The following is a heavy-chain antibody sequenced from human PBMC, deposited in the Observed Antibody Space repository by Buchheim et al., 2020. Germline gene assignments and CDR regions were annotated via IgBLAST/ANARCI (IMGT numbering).Heavy chain of an antibody. Sequence: QVQLQESGPGLVKPSETLSLTCTVSGGSISSYYWSWIRQPPGKGLEWIGYIYYSGSTNYNPSLKSRVTISVDTSKNQFSLKLSSVTAADTAVYYCARGPTLVGATTHYYYGMDVWGQGTT. D-gene: IGHD1-26*01. CDR3: ARGPTLVGATTHYYYGMDV. J-gene: IGHJ6*02. CDR1: GGSISSYY. CDR2: IYYSGST. V-gene: IGHV4-59*01.